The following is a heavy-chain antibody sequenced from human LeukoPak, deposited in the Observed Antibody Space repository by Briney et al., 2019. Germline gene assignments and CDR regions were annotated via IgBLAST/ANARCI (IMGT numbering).Heavy chain of an antibody. D-gene: IGHD1-26*01. CDR2: IKQDGSEK. V-gene: IGHV3-7*01. J-gene: IGHJ4*02. CDR3: ATSRGLVGATTGYFDH. Sequence: PGGSLRLSCAASGFTFSSYWMSWVRQAPGKGLEWVANIKQDGSEKYYVDSVKGRFTISRDNAKNSLYLQMNSLRAEDAGVYYCATSRGLVGATTGYFDHWGQGTLVTVSS. CDR1: GFTFSSYW.